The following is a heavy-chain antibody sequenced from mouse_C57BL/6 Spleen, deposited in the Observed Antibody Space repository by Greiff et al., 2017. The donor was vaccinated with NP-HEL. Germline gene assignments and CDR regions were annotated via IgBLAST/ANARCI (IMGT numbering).Heavy chain of an antibody. Sequence: QVQLKQSGAELVKPGASVKLSCKASGYTFTSYWMHWVKQRPGQGLEWIGMIHPNSGSTNYNEKFKSKATLTVDKSSSTAYMQLSSLTSEDSAVYYCARSAGSSSDYWGQGTTLTVSS. V-gene: IGHV1-64*01. CDR1: GYTFTSYW. D-gene: IGHD1-1*01. J-gene: IGHJ2*01. CDR3: ARSAGSSSDY. CDR2: IHPNSGST.